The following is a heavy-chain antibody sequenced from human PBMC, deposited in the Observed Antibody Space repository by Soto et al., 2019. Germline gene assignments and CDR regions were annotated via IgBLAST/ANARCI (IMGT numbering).Heavy chain of an antibody. V-gene: IGHV4-4*02. Sequence: QVQLQESGPGLVKPSETLSLTCAVSGDSISSNTWWSWVRQSPGKGLEWIGEIYHSGKTNYKASLKSRVTISIDKSKSQLSLNLTSVTAADTAVYYCASRPAYISGKDYWGQGTLVTVSS. CDR3: ASRPAYISGKDY. J-gene: IGHJ4*02. CDR1: GDSISSNTW. D-gene: IGHD3-3*02. CDR2: IYHSGKT.